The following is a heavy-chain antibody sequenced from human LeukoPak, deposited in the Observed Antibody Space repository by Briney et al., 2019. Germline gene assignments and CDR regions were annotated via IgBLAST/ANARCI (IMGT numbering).Heavy chain of an antibody. Sequence: NPSETLSLTCTVSGDSIISTNYYWGWIRQPPGKGLEWIGHIYYSGATYYNPSLKSRVTISVDTSKNQFSLKLNFVTAADTAVYYCARLVGYGGSSFDSWGQGTLVTVSS. D-gene: IGHD6-6*01. CDR3: ARLVGYGGSSFDS. V-gene: IGHV4-39*01. CDR1: GDSIISTNYY. CDR2: IYYSGAT. J-gene: IGHJ4*02.